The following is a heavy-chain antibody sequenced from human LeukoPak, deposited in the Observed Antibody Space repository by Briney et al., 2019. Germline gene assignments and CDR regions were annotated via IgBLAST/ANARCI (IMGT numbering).Heavy chain of an antibody. D-gene: IGHD3-10*01. J-gene: IGHJ4*02. Sequence: GGSLRLSCVASGFTFSSYATNWVRQAPGKGLEWVSAISGSGGNTYYADSVKGRFSISRDNSKNTLYLQMNSLRTDDTAVYYCAKGYYYGSGSYSGDYDYWGQGTLVTVSS. CDR2: ISGSGGNT. CDR3: AKGYYYGSGSYSGDYDY. CDR1: GFTFSSYA. V-gene: IGHV3-23*01.